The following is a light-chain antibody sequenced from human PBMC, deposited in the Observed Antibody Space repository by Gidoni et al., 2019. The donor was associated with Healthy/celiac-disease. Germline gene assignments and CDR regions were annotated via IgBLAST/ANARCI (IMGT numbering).Light chain of an antibody. J-gene: IGKJ4*01. CDR2: DAS. CDR1: QDISNY. V-gene: IGKV1-33*01. Sequence: IQMTQSPSSLSASVGDRVTITCQASQDISNYLNWYQQKPGKAPTLLIYDASNLETGVPSRFSGSGAGTDFTFTISSLQPEDIAKYYCQQYDNLLLTFGGGTKVEIK. CDR3: QQYDNLLLT.